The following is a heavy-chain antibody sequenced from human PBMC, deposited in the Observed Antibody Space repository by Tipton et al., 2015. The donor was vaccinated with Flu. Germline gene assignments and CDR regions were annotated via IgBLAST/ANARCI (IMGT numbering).Heavy chain of an antibody. CDR2: IYAGEST. CDR1: GGSVSSGSHF. Sequence: TLSLTCTVSGGSVSSGSHFWSWLRQPAGKGLEWIGRIYAGESTNYNPSHKSRVTMSVDTSKNQFSLRLTSVTAADTAVYYCARGRYSGFDYWGQGTLVTVSS. D-gene: IGHD5-12*01. CDR3: ARGRYSGFDY. V-gene: IGHV4-61*02. J-gene: IGHJ4*02.